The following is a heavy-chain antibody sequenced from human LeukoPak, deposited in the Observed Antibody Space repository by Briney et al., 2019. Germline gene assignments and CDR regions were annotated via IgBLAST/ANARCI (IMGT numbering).Heavy chain of an antibody. CDR2: ISSSGGTI. D-gene: IGHD3-22*01. V-gene: IGHV3-11*01. CDR3: ARDRYYDSSGYFGY. CDR1: GFTFSDYY. Sequence: GGSLRLSCAASGFTFSDYYMSWIRQAPGKGLEWVSYISSSGGTIYYADSVKGRFTISRDNAKNSLYLQMNSLRAEDTAVYYCARDRYYDSSGYFGYWGQGTLVTASS. J-gene: IGHJ4*02.